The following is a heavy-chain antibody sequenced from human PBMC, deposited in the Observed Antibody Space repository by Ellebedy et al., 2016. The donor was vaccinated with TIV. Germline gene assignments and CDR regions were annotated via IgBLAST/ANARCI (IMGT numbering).Heavy chain of an antibody. CDR2: INSDGTLT. D-gene: IGHD4-17*01. CDR3: ARGLYGDYGY. V-gene: IGHV3-74*01. CDR1: AFSLTDSW. J-gene: IGHJ4*02. Sequence: GGSLRLSXVASAFSLTDSWMHWVRQVPGKGLEWVSRINSDGTLTSYADSVKGRFTISRDNAKNSLYLQMNSLRAEDTAVYYCARGLYGDYGYWGQGTLVTVSS.